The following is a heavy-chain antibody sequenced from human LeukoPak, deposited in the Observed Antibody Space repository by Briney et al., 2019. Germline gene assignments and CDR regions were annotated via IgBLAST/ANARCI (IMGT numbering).Heavy chain of an antibody. J-gene: IGHJ5*02. CDR1: GGSFSGYY. CDR2: INHSGST. D-gene: IGHD3-10*01. Sequence: SETLSLTCAVYGGSFSGYYWSWIRQPPGKGLEWIGEINHSGSTNYNPSLKSRVTISVDTSKNQFSLKLSSVTAADTAVYYCARGPQLWFGVLSVDPWGQGTLVTVSS. CDR3: ARGPQLWFGVLSVDP. V-gene: IGHV4-34*01.